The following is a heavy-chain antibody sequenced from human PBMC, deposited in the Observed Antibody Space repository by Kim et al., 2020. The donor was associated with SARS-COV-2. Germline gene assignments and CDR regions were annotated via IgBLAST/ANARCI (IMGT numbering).Heavy chain of an antibody. CDR2: IYYSGST. D-gene: IGHD3-10*01. Sequence: SETLSLTCTVSGGSISSSSYYWGWIRQPPGKGLEWIGSIYYSGSTYYNPSLKSRVTISVDTSKNQFSLKLSSVTAADTAVYYCARNPGYLWFVDYWGQGTLVTVSS. CDR3: ARNPGYLWFVDY. J-gene: IGHJ4*02. V-gene: IGHV4-39*01. CDR1: GGSISSSSYY.